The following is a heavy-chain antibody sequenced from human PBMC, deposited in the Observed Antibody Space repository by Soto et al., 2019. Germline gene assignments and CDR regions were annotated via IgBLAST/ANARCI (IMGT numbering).Heavy chain of an antibody. D-gene: IGHD6-19*01. J-gene: IGHJ4*02. V-gene: IGHV3-30-3*01. CDR2: ISHDGSNK. Sequence: QVQLVESGGGVVQPGRSLRLSCAASGFSFSSCAMHWVRQAPGKGLGWVAVISHDGSNKYYADSVKGRFTISRDNSINTLYLQMNSLRAEDTAVYYCARVSIAVAGIAYYFDYWGQGTLVTVSS. CDR3: ARVSIAVAGIAYYFDY. CDR1: GFSFSSCA.